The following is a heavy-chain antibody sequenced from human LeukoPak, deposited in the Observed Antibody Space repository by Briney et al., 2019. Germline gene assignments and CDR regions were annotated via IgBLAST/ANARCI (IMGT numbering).Heavy chain of an antibody. CDR2: ISSSSSYR. Sequence: GGSLRLSCAASGFTFSSYSMNWVRQAPGRGLEWVSSISSSSSYRYFADSVKGRFTTSRDNAKNSLYLQMNSLRAEDTAVYYCARGLGYCSGGSCRNWFDPWGQGTLVTVSS. CDR3: ARGLGYCSGGSCRNWFDP. CDR1: GFTFSSYS. V-gene: IGHV3-21*01. D-gene: IGHD2-15*01. J-gene: IGHJ5*02.